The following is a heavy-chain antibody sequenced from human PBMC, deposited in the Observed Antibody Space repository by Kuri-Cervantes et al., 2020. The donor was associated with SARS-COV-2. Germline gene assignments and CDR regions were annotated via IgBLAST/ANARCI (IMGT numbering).Heavy chain of an antibody. V-gene: IGHV4-59*02. CDR1: GGSVSNYY. J-gene: IGHJ4*02. D-gene: IGHD1-26*01. Sequence: ESLKISCTVSGGSVSNYYWSWIRQPPGKGLEWIGYVSYTGNTYYNPSLKSRVAVSVETTKNQFSLNLRSVTAADTAVYYCARLSGSQGYYFDCWGQGTLVTVSS. CDR3: ARLSGSQGYYFDC. CDR2: VSYTGNT.